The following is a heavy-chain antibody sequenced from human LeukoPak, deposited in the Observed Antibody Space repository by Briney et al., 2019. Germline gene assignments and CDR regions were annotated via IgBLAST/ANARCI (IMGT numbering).Heavy chain of an antibody. Sequence: TSETLSLTCAVYGGSFSGYYWSWIRQPPGKGLEWIGEINHSGSTNYNPSLKSRVIISVDTSKNQFSLKLTSVTAADTAVYYCARGSVVGLGYWGQGTLVTVSS. J-gene: IGHJ4*02. D-gene: IGHD3-16*01. V-gene: IGHV4-34*01. CDR2: INHSGST. CDR1: GGSFSGYY. CDR3: ARGSVVGLGY.